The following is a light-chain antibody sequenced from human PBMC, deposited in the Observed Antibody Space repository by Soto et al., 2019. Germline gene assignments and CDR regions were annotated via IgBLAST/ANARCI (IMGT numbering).Light chain of an antibody. J-gene: IGKJ1*01. CDR3: HQYDTSPKT. CDR2: GVS. Sequence: EIVLTQSPGTLSLSPGERATLSCRASQSVSSSYLAWYQHKPGQAPRLLIYGVSSRATGIPDRFSGSGSGTHFTLTISRLEPEDFAVYYWHQYDTSPKTFGQGTKVEIK. CDR1: QSVSSSY. V-gene: IGKV3-20*01.